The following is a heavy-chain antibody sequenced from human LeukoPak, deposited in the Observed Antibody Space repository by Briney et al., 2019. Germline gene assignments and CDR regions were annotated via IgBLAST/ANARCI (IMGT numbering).Heavy chain of an antibody. J-gene: IGHJ4*02. D-gene: IGHD6-13*01. CDR3: ARVPGIAAAGFDY. Sequence: ASVKVSCKASGYSFTGHYLHWVRQAPGQGLEWMGGIIPIFGTANYAQKFQGRVTITTDESTSTAYMELSSLRSEDTAVYYCARVPGIAAAGFDYWGQGTLVTVSS. V-gene: IGHV1-69*05. CDR1: GYSFTGHY. CDR2: IIPIFGTA.